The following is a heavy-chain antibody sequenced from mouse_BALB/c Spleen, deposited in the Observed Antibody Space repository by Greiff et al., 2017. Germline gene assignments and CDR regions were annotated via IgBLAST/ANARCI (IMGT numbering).Heavy chain of an antibody. CDR2: INPSTGYT. V-gene: IGHV1-7*01. CDR3: ARSITSYAMDY. CDR1: GYTFTSYW. J-gene: IGHJ4*01. Sequence: QVQLQQSGAELAKPGASVKMSCKASGYTFTSYWMHWVKQRPGQGLEWIGYINPSTGYTEYNQKFKDKATLTADKSSSTAYMQLSSLTSEDSAVYYCARSITSYAMDYWGQGTSVTVSS. D-gene: IGHD1-2*01.